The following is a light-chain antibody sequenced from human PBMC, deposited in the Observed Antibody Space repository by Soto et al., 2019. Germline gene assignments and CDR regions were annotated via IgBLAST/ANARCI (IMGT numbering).Light chain of an antibody. CDR2: VAS. Sequence: IGLTLSPGTLSLSPEERVTLSCRASQSVSSSYLAWYQQKPGQAPRLLIYVASSRATGIPARFSGSGSGTDGTLTISRLEREDFAGSYCNGLTFGAGAKVDI. V-gene: IGKV3-20*01. J-gene: IGKJ4*01. CDR3: NGLT. CDR1: QSVSSSY.